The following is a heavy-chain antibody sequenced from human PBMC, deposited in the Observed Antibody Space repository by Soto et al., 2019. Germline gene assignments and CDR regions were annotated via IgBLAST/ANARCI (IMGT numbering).Heavy chain of an antibody. CDR3: KGGGVSSGPGY. J-gene: IGHJ4*02. Sequence: GRSLRLSCVASGFIFSDYSMNWVRQAPGRGLEWVSYILNTGGTVYYADSVRGRFTVSRDNAKNSLFLQMDSLRTEDTAVYYCKGGGVSSGPGYCGQRALVTVSS. CDR2: ILNTGGTV. D-gene: IGHD3-22*01. V-gene: IGHV3-48*01. CDR1: GFIFSDYS.